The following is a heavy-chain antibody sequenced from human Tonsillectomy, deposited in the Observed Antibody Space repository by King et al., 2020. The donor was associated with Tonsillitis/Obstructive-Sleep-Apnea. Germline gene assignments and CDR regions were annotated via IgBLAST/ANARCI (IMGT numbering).Heavy chain of an antibody. CDR1: GFTFDDYA. CDR2: ISWNSGYI. CDR3: ARGFTIFVRDGIDM. V-gene: IGHV3-9*01. D-gene: IGHD3-3*01. Sequence: DVQLVESGGGLVQPGRSLRLSCAASGFTFDDYAMHWVRQAPGKGLEWISGISWNSGYIDYADSVKGRFTISRDNAKNSLYLQMNSLRPEDTAFYYCARGFTIFVRDGIDMWGQGTMVTVSS. J-gene: IGHJ3*02.